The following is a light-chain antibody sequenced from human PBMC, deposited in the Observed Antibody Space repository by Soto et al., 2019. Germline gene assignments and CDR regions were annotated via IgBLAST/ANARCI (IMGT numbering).Light chain of an antibody. CDR3: GTWDGSLSAVV. V-gene: IGLV1-51*01. CDR2: DNN. J-gene: IGLJ2*01. Sequence: QSVLTQPPSMSAAPGQKVTISCSGSSSNIGNNYVSWYQQLPGTAPKLLIYDNNKRPSGIPDRFSGSKSGTSATLGITGLQTGDEADYYCGTWDGSLSAVVFGGGTKVTVL. CDR1: SSNIGNNY.